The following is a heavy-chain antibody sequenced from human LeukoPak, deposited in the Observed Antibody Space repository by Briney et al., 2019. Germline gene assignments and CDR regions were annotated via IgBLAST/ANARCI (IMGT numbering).Heavy chain of an antibody. CDR3: ARVRPRGSGSYYWFDH. CDR2: IYYSGST. Sequence: SETLSLTCTVSGGSISSYYWSWIRQPPGKGLEWIGYIYYSGSTNYNPSLKSRVTISVDTSKNQFSLKLSSVTAADTAVYYCARVRPRGSGSYYWFDHWGQGTLVTVSS. V-gene: IGHV4-59*01. D-gene: IGHD1-26*01. CDR1: GGSISSYY. J-gene: IGHJ5*02.